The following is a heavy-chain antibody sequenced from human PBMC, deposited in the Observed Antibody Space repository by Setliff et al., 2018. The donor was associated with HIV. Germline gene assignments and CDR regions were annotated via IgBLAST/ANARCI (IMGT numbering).Heavy chain of an antibody. J-gene: IGHJ6*03. V-gene: IGHV1-18*01. D-gene: IGHD5-18*01. CDR2: TTPFNGNT. CDR3: ARRGDSYGLDPIYYYYYYMDV. Sequence: ASVKVSCKASGYTFTSYGISWVRQAPGQGLEWMGWTTPFNGNTNYAQKLQGRVTMTTDTSTSTAYMELRSLRSDDTAVYYCARRGDSYGLDPIYYYYYYMDVWGKGTTVTVSS. CDR1: GYTFTSYG.